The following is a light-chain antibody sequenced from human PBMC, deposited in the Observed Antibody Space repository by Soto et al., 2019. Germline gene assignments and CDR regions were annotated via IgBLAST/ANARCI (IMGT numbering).Light chain of an antibody. Sequence: EIVMTQCPASLSVSPGERATLSCRASQPVSRNFAWYRQRPGQAPTLLIYGASTRATDIPARFSGSGSGTEFTLTISSLQSEDFAVYYCQQYHNWPYTFGQGTKLEIK. V-gene: IGKV3-15*01. J-gene: IGKJ2*01. CDR1: QPVSRN. CDR2: GAS. CDR3: QQYHNWPYT.